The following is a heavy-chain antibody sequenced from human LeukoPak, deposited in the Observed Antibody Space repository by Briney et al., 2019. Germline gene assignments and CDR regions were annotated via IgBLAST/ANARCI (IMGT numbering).Heavy chain of an antibody. CDR2: ISSSGTTI. CDR1: GFTFSNYE. V-gene: IGHV3-48*03. Sequence: GGSLRLSCAASGFTFSNYEMNWVRQAPGKGLEWVSYISSSGTTIYYADSVKGRFTISRDYAKKSLYLQMNSLRAEATAVYYCARVPYLSFGEAYFDYWGQGTLVTVSS. CDR3: ARVPYLSFGEAYFDY. J-gene: IGHJ4*02. D-gene: IGHD3-10*01.